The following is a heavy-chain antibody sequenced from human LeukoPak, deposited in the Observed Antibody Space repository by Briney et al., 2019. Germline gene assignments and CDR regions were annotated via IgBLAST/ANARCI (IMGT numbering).Heavy chain of an antibody. CDR2: IKQDGSEK. J-gene: IGHJ4*02. CDR3: ARGLRVGGYFDY. V-gene: IGHV3-7*04. D-gene: IGHD3-10*01. CDR1: GFTFSIYW. Sequence: PGGSLRLSWAASGFTFSIYWMSWVRQAPGKGLEWVANIKQDGSEKYYVDSVKGRFTISRDNAKNSLYLQMNSLRAEDTAVYYCARGLRVGGYFDYWGQGTLVTVSS.